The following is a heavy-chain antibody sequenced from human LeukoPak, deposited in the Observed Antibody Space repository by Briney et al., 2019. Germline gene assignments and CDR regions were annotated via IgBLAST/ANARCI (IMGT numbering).Heavy chain of an antibody. D-gene: IGHD3-10*01. Sequence: GGSLRLSCAASGFTFSTYAMSWVRQAPGKGLEWVSAISGSGGSTYYADSVKGRFTISRDNSKNTLYLQMNSLRGDDTAVYYCAKAHGSGSSYCYYYGMDVWGQGTTVTVSS. CDR1: GFTFSTYA. CDR3: AKAHGSGSSYCYYYGMDV. J-gene: IGHJ6*02. CDR2: ISGSGGST. V-gene: IGHV3-23*01.